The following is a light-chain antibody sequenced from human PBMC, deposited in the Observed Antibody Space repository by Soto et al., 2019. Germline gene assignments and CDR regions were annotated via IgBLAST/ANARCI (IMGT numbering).Light chain of an antibody. V-gene: IGKV1-5*03. Sequence: DIQMTQSPYILSASVGDRVTLTCRASQSISNWLAWYQQKPGKAPKLLIYKASTLESGVPSRFSGSGSGTEFTLTISSLQPEDFATYYCQQYNSYSQTFGQGTKVDIK. CDR2: KAS. CDR3: QQYNSYSQT. J-gene: IGKJ1*01. CDR1: QSISNW.